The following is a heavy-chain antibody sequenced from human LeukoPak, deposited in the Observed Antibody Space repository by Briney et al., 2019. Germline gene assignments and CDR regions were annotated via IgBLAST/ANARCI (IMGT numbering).Heavy chain of an antibody. CDR3: ATSYCSGGSCYSGWFDP. CDR2: INHSGST. D-gene: IGHD2-15*01. Sequence: SETLSLTCAVYGGSFSGYYWSWIRQPPGKGLEWIGEINHSGSTNYNPSLKSRVTISVDTSKNQFSLELSSVTAADTAVYYCATSYCSGGSCYSGWFDPWGQGTLVTVSS. J-gene: IGHJ5*02. V-gene: IGHV4-34*01. CDR1: GGSFSGYY.